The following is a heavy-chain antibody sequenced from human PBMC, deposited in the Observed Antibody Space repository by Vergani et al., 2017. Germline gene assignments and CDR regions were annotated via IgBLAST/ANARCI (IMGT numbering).Heavy chain of an antibody. J-gene: IGHJ4*02. CDR2: ISGQNFRT. CDR1: GFTFTAHG. Sequence: EVQLLESGGGSAQPGESLRLSCVASGFTFTAHGLNWVRQAPGKGLELVSGISGQNFRTHYADSGKGRLTISRDDAKNTVYLEINRLRGEDTAFYYCAVLCGDVGFSPFWGQGTLVTVSS. D-gene: IGHD2-21*01. CDR3: AVLCGDVGFSPF. V-gene: IGHV3-23*01.